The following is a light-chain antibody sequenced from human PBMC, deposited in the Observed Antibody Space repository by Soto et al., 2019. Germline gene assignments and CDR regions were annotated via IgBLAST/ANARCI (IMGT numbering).Light chain of an antibody. CDR1: SSDVGTYGY. CDR3: SSYMGSSTYV. J-gene: IGLJ7*01. Sequence: QSVLTQPPSASGSLGQSVTVSCTGSSSDVGTYGYVSWYQHRPGTAPKLLIYGVNKRPSGVPDRFSGSKSGSTASLTVSGLQAEDEADYYCSSYMGSSTYVFGSGTQLTVL. CDR2: GVN. V-gene: IGLV2-8*01.